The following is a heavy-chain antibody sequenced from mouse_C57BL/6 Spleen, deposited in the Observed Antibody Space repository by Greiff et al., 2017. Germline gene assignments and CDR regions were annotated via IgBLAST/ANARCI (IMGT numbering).Heavy chain of an antibody. CDR2: INPGSGGT. Sequence: QVHVKQSGAELIRPGTSVKVSCKASGYAFTNYLIEWVKQRPGQGLEWIGVINPGSGGTNYNEKFKGKATLTADKSSSSAYMQLSSLTSEDSAVYFCARYYYGLGAMDYWGQGTSVTVSS. V-gene: IGHV1-54*01. D-gene: IGHD1-1*01. CDR3: ARYYYGLGAMDY. CDR1: GYAFTNYL. J-gene: IGHJ4*01.